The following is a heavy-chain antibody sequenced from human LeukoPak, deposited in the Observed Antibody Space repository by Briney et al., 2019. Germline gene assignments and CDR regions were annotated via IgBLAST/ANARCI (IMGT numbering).Heavy chain of an antibody. CDR2: IKQDGSEK. V-gene: IGHV3-7*01. Sequence: PGGSLRLSCAASGFTFSSYWMSWVRQAPGKGLEWVANIKQDGSEKYYVDSVKGRFTISRDNAKNSLYLQMNSLRAEDTAVYYCARARTAVAGGFDYWGQGTLVTVSS. CDR1: GFTFSSYW. D-gene: IGHD6-19*01. J-gene: IGHJ4*02. CDR3: ARARTAVAGGFDY.